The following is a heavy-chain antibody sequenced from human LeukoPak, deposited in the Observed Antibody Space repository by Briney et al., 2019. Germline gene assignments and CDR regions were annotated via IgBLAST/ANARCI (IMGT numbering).Heavy chain of an antibody. Sequence: KPGGSLRLSCAASGFTFSDYYMGWIRQAPGKGLEWVSYISSSGSTIYYADSVKGRFTISRDNAKNSLYLQMNSLRAEDTAVYYCARGVTYYDILTGYYGKHDAFDIWGQGTMVTVSS. V-gene: IGHV3-11*04. J-gene: IGHJ3*02. CDR2: ISSSGSTI. CDR1: GFTFSDYY. D-gene: IGHD3-9*01. CDR3: ARGVTYYDILTGYYGKHDAFDI.